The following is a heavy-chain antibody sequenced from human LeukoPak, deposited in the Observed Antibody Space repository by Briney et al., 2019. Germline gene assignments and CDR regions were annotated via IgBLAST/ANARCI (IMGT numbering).Heavy chain of an antibody. CDR3: ARDLVTVTKGFDI. CDR2: ISHIRRT. CDR1: SDSFSRRY. V-gene: IGHV4-59*11. Sequence: SETLSLTCALSSDSFSRRYSPCMRHSPGTGLECGGYISHIRRTNYNPSLKSRVTISIDTSKNQFSLKLRSVTAADTAVYYCARDLVTVTKGFDIWGQGTMVSVSS. D-gene: IGHD4-17*01. J-gene: IGHJ3*02.